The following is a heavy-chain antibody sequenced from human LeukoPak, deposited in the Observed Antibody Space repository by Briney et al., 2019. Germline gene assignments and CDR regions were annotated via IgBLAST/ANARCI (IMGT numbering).Heavy chain of an antibody. CDR2: INPTSGDT. V-gene: IGHV1-2*02. J-gene: IGHJ4*02. CDR3: AKAPVTTCSGAYCYPFDY. Sequence: ASVKVSCKASGYIFTDYYMHWVRQAPGQGLEWMGWINPTSGDTKFAQKFQGRVTMTRDPSISTAYMELNRLRSDDTAVYYCAKAPVTTCSGAYCYPFDYWGQGTLVTVSS. D-gene: IGHD2-15*01. CDR1: GYIFTDYY.